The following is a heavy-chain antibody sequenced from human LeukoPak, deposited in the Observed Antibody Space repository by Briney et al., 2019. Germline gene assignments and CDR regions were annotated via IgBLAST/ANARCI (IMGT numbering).Heavy chain of an antibody. V-gene: IGHV3-9*01. CDR3: AKGRKVAGTWGPLYYFDY. CDR2: ISWNSGSI. CDR1: GFTFDDYA. J-gene: IGHJ4*02. D-gene: IGHD6-19*01. Sequence: PGGSLRLSCAASGFTFDDYAMHWVRQAPGKGLEWVSGISWNSGSIGYADSVKGRFTISRDNAKNSLYLQMNSLRAEDTALYYCAKGRKVAGTWGPLYYFDYWGQGTLVTVSS.